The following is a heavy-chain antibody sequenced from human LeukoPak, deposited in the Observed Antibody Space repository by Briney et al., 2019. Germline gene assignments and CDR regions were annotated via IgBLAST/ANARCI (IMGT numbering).Heavy chain of an antibody. J-gene: IGHJ4*02. CDR2: IYYSGST. CDR3: ARESCSGGSCIDY. V-gene: IGHV4-59*01. D-gene: IGHD2-15*01. CDR1: GGSISSYY. Sequence: SETLSLTCTVSGGSISSYYWSWIRQPPGKGLEWIEYIYYSGSTNYNPSLKSRVTISIDTSNNQFSLKLSSLTAADTAMYYCARESCSGGSCIDYWGQGTLVTVSS.